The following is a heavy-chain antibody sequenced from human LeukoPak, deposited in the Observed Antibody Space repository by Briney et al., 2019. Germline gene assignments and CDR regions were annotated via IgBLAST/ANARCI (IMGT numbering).Heavy chain of an antibody. CDR1: GLAFSSST. CDR3: AGRPSGEGLAPLDY. Sequence: PGGSLRLSCAASGLAFSSSTMSWVRQAPGKGPECVSIISGSGAATYYTDSVTGRFTISRDNSKNTLFLQMNSLRAEDTAVYYCAGRPSGEGLAPLDYWGQGALVAVSS. J-gene: IGHJ4*02. D-gene: IGHD1-14*01. CDR2: ISGSGAAT. V-gene: IGHV3-23*01.